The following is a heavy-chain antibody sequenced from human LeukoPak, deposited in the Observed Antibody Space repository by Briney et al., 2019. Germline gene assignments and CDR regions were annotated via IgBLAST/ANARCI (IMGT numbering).Heavy chain of an antibody. J-gene: IGHJ4*02. CDR3: ARVGSPIAAAGTVY. V-gene: IGHV3-48*01. Sequence: GGSLRLSCAASRFTFSNYGMNWVRQAPGKGLEWVSYISSSSTIIYYADSVKGRFTISRDNAKSSLYLQMNSLRAEDTAVYYCARVGSPIAAAGTVYWGQGTLVTVSS. CDR2: ISSSSTII. CDR1: RFTFSNYG. D-gene: IGHD6-13*01.